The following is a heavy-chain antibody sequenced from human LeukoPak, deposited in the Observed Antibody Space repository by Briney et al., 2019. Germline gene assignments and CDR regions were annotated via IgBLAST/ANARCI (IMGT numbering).Heavy chain of an antibody. CDR3: AKDRGYSYRDYFDY. Sequence: SETLSLTCTVSGASMSPYYWSWIRQPAGKGLEWIGRIYTSGSTNYNPSLKSRVTMSVDTSKNQFSLKLSSVTAADTAVYYCAKDRGYSYRDYFDYWGQGTLVTVSS. CDR2: IYTSGST. CDR1: GASMSPYY. D-gene: IGHD5-18*01. V-gene: IGHV4-4*07. J-gene: IGHJ4*02.